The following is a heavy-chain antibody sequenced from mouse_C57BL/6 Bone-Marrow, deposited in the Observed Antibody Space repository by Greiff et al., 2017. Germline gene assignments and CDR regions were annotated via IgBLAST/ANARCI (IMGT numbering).Heavy chain of an antibody. CDR3: ASRGGYYSMDY. J-gene: IGHJ4*01. V-gene: IGHV1-55*01. CDR2: IYPGSGST. CDR1: GYTFTSYW. D-gene: IGHD3-1*01. Sequence: QVQLQQPGAELVKPGASVKMSCKASGYTFTSYWITWVKQRPGQGLEWIGDIYPGSGSTNYNEKFKSKATLTVETSSSTAYMQLSRLTSVDSAVDACASRGGYYSMDYWGQGTSVTVSS.